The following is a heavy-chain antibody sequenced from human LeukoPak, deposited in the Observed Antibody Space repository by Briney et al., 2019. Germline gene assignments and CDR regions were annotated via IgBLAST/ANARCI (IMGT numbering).Heavy chain of an antibody. CDR2: ISAYNGNT. CDR3: ARVGGYYPSHWYFDL. V-gene: IGHV1-18*01. J-gene: IGHJ2*01. Sequence: GASVKVSCKASGYTFTSYGISWVRQAPGQGLEWMGWISAYNGNTNYAQKLRGRVTMTTDTSTSTAYMELRSLRSDDTAVYYCARVGGYYPSHWYFDLWGRGTLVTVSS. CDR1: GYTFTSYG. D-gene: IGHD3-22*01.